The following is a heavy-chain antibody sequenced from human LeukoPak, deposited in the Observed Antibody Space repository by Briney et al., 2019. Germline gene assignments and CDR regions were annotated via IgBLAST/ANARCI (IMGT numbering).Heavy chain of an antibody. Sequence: GASVKVSCKVSGYTLTELSMHWVRQAPGKGLEWMGGFDPEDGEIIYAQKFQGRVTMTEDTSTDTAYMELSSLRSEDTAVYYCATAYYASGGYYYYGMDVWGQGATVTVSS. J-gene: IGHJ6*02. V-gene: IGHV1-24*01. CDR2: FDPEDGEI. D-gene: IGHD3-10*01. CDR1: GYTLTELS. CDR3: ATAYYASGGYYYYGMDV.